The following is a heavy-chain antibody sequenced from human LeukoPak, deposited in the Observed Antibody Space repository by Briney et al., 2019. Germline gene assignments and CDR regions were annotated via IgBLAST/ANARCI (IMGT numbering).Heavy chain of an antibody. J-gene: IGHJ3*02. Sequence: QPSETLSLTCTVSRGSISTYDCTWIRQPPGKGLEWIGYIYYTGSTNYSPSLESRVTISVDTSKNQFSLKLRSVTAADTAVYYCARGGTLRYGFDISGQGTMVTVSS. CDR3: ARGGTLRYGFDI. D-gene: IGHD1-1*01. CDR2: IYYTGST. CDR1: RGSISTYD. V-gene: IGHV4-59*01.